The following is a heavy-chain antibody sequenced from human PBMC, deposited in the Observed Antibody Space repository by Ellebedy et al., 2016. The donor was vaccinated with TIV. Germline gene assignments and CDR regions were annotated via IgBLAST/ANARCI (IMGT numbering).Heavy chain of an antibody. CDR1: GFTFSSYA. D-gene: IGHD1-26*01. J-gene: IGHJ1*01. CDR3: VKDRYSGSYYDLAAEYFQH. CDR2: ISGSGGST. V-gene: IGHV3-23*01. Sequence: GESLKISXAASGFTFSSYAMSWVRQAPGKGLEWVSAISGSGGSTYYADSVKGRFTISRDNSKNTLYLQMSSLRAEDTAVYYCVKDRYSGSYYDLAAEYFQHWGQGTLVTVSS.